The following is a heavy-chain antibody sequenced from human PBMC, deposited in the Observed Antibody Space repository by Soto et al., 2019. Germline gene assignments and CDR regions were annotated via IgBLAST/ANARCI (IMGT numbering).Heavy chain of an antibody. Sequence: PGGSLRLSCAASGFTFSSYSMNWVRQAPGKGLEWVSYISSSSSTIYYADSVKGRFTISRDNAKNSLHLQMNSLRDEDTAVYYCARILPIGYCSGGSCYTPYYYYGMDVWGQGTTVTVSS. J-gene: IGHJ6*02. V-gene: IGHV3-48*02. CDR1: GFTFSSYS. D-gene: IGHD2-15*01. CDR2: ISSSSSTI. CDR3: ARILPIGYCSGGSCYTPYYYYGMDV.